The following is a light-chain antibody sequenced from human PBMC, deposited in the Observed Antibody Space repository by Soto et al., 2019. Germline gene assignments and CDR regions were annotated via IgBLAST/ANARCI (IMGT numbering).Light chain of an antibody. CDR2: END. CDR3: CSYAGSSTYV. Sequence: QSALTQPASVSGSPGQSITTSCTGTSNDVGTYNLVSWYQQRPGKGPTLVIFENDQRPSGVSFRFSGSKSGNTASLTISGLQAEDEADYYCCSYAGSSTYVFGTGTKLTVL. CDR1: SNDVGTYNL. V-gene: IGLV2-23*01. J-gene: IGLJ1*01.